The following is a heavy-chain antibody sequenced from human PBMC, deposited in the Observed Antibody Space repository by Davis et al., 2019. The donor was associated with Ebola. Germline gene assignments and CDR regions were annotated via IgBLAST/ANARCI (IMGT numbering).Heavy chain of an antibody. J-gene: IGHJ4*02. Sequence: PGGSLRLSCAASGLTFSNYWMTWIRQAPGKGPEWVATIKPDGSEKYYMDSVKGRFTISRDNAKNSLYLQMNSLRAEDTAVYYCAIYSRAPDDWGQGTLVTVSS. V-gene: IGHV3-7*01. CDR3: AIYSRAPDD. CDR2: IKPDGSEK. CDR1: GLTFSNYW. D-gene: IGHD5-18*01.